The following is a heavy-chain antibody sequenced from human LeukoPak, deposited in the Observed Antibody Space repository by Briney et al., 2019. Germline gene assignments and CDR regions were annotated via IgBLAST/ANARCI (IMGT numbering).Heavy chain of an antibody. J-gene: IGHJ4*02. CDR1: GYTFTGYY. D-gene: IGHD2-15*01. CDR3: ATRDVVVAATEHDY. V-gene: IGHV1-2*02. Sequence: ASVKVPCKASGYTFTGYYMHWVRQAPGQGLEWMGWINPNSGGTNYAQKFQGRVTMTRDTSISTAYMELSRLRSDDTAVYYCATRDVVVAATEHDYRGQGTLVTVSS. CDR2: INPNSGGT.